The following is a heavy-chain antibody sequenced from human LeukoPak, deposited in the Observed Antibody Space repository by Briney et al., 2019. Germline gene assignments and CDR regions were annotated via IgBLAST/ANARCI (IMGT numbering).Heavy chain of an antibody. D-gene: IGHD2-2*01. CDR2: ISSSSSTI. J-gene: IGHJ4*02. CDR3: ARDNNLVLIPAASYFDS. V-gene: IGHV3-48*01. Sequence: GGSLRLSCAASRFTFSSYWMNWVRQAPGKGLEWVSYISSSSSTIYYADSVKGRFTISRDNAKNSLFLQMNSPRTEDTAVYYCARDNNLVLIPAASYFDSWGQGTLVTVSS. CDR1: RFTFSSYW.